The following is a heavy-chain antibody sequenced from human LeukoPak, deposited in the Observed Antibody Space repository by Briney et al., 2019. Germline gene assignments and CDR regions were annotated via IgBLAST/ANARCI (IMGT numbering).Heavy chain of an antibody. Sequence: SETLSLTCTVSGGPISDYYWSWIRQPAGKGPEWIGRIYSSGSTNYNPSLKSRITISVDKSKNQFSLKLTSVTAADTAVYYCARMVQGYSSVWPQTGNNWFDPWGQGTLVIVSS. D-gene: IGHD6-19*01. CDR2: IYSSGST. CDR1: GGPISDYY. J-gene: IGHJ5*02. CDR3: ARMVQGYSSVWPQTGNNWFDP. V-gene: IGHV4-4*07.